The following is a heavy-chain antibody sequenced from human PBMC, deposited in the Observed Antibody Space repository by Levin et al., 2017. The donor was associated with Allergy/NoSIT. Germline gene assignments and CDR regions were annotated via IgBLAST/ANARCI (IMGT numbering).Heavy chain of an antibody. CDR2: ISYDGSNK. V-gene: IGHV3-30*04. Sequence: GESLKISCAASGFTFSSYAMHWVRQAPGKGLEWVAVISYDGSNKYYADSVKGRFTISRDNSKNTLYLQMNSLRAEDTAVYYCARAGEAAARGYYGMDVWGQGTTVTVSS. CDR1: GFTFSSYA. CDR3: ARAGEAAARGYYGMDV. D-gene: IGHD6-13*01. J-gene: IGHJ6*02.